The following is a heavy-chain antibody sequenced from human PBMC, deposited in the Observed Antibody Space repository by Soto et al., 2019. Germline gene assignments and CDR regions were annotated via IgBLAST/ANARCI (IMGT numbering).Heavy chain of an antibody. J-gene: IGHJ4*02. Sequence: SMSLSCAAAGVTCSSYSMSWIRQAPGKGLEWVSSISSSSSYIYYADSVKGRFIVSRDNTNNTVYLQLNRLTADDTSMYDCARKGVVAGSQDFWGPGTLVTVSS. CDR3: ARKGVVAGSQDF. D-gene: IGHD6-19*01. CDR2: ISSSSSYI. V-gene: IGHV3-21*06. CDR1: GVTCSSYS.